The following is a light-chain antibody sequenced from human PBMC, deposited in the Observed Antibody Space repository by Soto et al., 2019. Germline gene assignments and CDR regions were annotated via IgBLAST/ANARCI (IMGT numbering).Light chain of an antibody. CDR2: EVS. CDR3: CSKTSSITYV. Sequence: QSALTQPASVSGSPGQSITISCTGTSSDVGTCNYVSWYQHHPGKAPKLIIYEVSNRPSGVSNRFSGSKSGNTASLTISGLQADDEADYYCCSKTSSITYVFGSGTKLTVL. CDR1: SSDVGTCNY. J-gene: IGLJ1*01. V-gene: IGLV2-14*01.